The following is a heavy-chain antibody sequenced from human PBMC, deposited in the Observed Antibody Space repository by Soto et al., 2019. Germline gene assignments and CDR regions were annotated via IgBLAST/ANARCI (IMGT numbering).Heavy chain of an antibody. CDR3: ARSRDGYSFYFYYGMDG. CDR1: RFTLANYD. Sequence: PEGSLRLSCAASRFTLANYDQHRVRQAHSKGLEWMALILHDGSAEYYADSVKGRFTISRDNSKNTLDLQMNSLRAEDTAVYYCARSRDGYSFYFYYGMDGWGQGTTVTVSS. V-gene: IGHV3-30*03. CDR2: ILHDGSAE. J-gene: IGHJ6*02. D-gene: IGHD4-4*01.